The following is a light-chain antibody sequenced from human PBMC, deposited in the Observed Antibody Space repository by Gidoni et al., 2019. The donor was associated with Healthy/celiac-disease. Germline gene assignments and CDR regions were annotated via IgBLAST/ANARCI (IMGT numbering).Light chain of an antibody. V-gene: IGKV4-1*01. CDR3: QQYYSTPLT. CDR1: QSVFYSSNNKNY. Sequence: CNSIQSVFYSSNNKNYLAWYQQKPEQPPKLLIYRASTRQSGVPDRFSGSGSGTDFTLTISSLQAEDVAVYYCQQYYSTPLTFGPGTKVDIK. CDR2: RAS. J-gene: IGKJ3*01.